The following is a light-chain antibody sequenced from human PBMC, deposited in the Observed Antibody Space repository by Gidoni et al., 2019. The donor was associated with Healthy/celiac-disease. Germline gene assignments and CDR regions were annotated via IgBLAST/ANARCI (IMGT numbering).Light chain of an antibody. CDR3: QQYNNWPRT. CDR2: GAS. Sequence: EIVMTQSPATLSVSPGERATLSCRASQSVSSNLAWYQQKPGQAPRPLIYGASTSATGIPARFSGSGSGTEFTLTISILQSEDFAVYYCQQYNNWPRTFGQGTKVEIK. V-gene: IGKV3-15*01. J-gene: IGKJ1*01. CDR1: QSVSSN.